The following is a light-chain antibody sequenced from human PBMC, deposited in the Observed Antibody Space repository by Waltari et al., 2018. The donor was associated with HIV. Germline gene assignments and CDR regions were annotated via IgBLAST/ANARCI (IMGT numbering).Light chain of an antibody. CDR2: AAS. CDR1: QTINTF. CDR3: QQSYRSTLT. V-gene: IGKV1-39*01. Sequence: DIQMTQSPSSLSASVGDRVTITCRASQTINTFLNWYQQKSGNAPALLIYAASNLQSGVPSRFSGSGSGTDFTLTISDLHPEDFATYYCQQSYRSTLTFGGGTKVEV. J-gene: IGKJ4*01.